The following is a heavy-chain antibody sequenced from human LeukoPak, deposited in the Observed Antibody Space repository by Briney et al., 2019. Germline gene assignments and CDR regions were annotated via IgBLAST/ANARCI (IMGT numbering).Heavy chain of an antibody. CDR1: GGSISSYY. D-gene: IGHD3-10*01. Sequence: SETLSLTCTVSGGSISSYYWSWIRQPPGKGLEWIGYIYYSGSTNYNPSLKSRVTISVDTSKNQFSLKLSSVTAADTAVYYCARDRVRGVIMLNWFDPWGQGTLVTVSS. CDR2: IYYSGST. J-gene: IGHJ5*02. V-gene: IGHV4-59*01. CDR3: ARDRVRGVIMLNWFDP.